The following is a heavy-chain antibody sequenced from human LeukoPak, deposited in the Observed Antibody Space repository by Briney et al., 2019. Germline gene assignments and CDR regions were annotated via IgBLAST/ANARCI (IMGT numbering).Heavy chain of an antibody. V-gene: IGHV3-23*01. CDR2: ISGSGGST. J-gene: IGHJ4*02. Sequence: PGGSLRLSRAASGFTFSSYAMSWVRQAPGKGLEWVSAISGSGGSTYYADSVKGRFTISRDNAKNSLYLQMNSLRAEDTAVYYCARAFWSGNNFDYWGQGTLVTVSS. CDR1: GFTFSSYA. CDR3: ARAFWSGNNFDY. D-gene: IGHD3-3*01.